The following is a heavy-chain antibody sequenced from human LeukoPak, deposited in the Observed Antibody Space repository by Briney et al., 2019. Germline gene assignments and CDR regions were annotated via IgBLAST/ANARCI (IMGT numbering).Heavy chain of an antibody. V-gene: IGHV1-46*01. CDR3: AREGYGSGRRLGMDV. J-gene: IGHJ6*02. D-gene: IGHD3-10*01. CDR2: INPSGGST. Sequence: ASVKVSCKASVYTFINYYMHWVRQAPGQGLEWMGMINPSGGSTTYAQEIQGRVTLTRDTSTSTVYMELSSLRFEDTSVYYCAREGYGSGRRLGMDVWGQGTTVTVSS. CDR1: VYTFINYY.